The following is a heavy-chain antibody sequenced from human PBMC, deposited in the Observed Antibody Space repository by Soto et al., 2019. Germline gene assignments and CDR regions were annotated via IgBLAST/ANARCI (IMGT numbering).Heavy chain of an antibody. Sequence: PSETLSLTCAVSGGSISSGGYSWSWIRQPPGKGLEWIGYIYHSGSTYYNPSLKSRVTISVDRSKNQFSLKLSSVTAADTAVYYCARSSQSPVTTIDYWGQGTLVTVSS. J-gene: IGHJ4*02. V-gene: IGHV4-30-2*01. CDR2: IYHSGST. D-gene: IGHD4-17*01. CDR3: ARSSQSPVTTIDY. CDR1: GGSISSGGYS.